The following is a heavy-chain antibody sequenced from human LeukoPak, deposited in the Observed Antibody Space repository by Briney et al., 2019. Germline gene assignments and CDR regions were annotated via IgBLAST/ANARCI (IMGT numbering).Heavy chain of an antibody. J-gene: IGHJ4*02. CDR2: IRSKAYGGTT. Sequence: PGGSLRLSCAASGFTFGDYAMSWVRQAPGKGLEWVGFIRSKAYGGTTEYAASVKGRFTISRDDSKNIAYLQMNSLKTEDTAVYYCTRDRTPRRLWFGELLPPSPFDYWGQGTLVTVSS. CDR3: TRDRTPRRLWFGELLPPSPFDY. D-gene: IGHD3-10*01. V-gene: IGHV3-49*04. CDR1: GFTFGDYA.